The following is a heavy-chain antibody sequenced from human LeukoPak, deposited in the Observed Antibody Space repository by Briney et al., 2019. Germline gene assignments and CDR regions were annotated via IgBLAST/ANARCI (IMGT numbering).Heavy chain of an antibody. CDR3: PRDVGGSDFAGLFDY. CDR2: ISYDGNSK. V-gene: IGHV3-30-3*01. J-gene: IGHJ4*02. D-gene: IGHD1-26*01. CDR1: GFTFSSYA. Sequence: PGGSLRLSCAASGFTFSSYAMHWVRQAPGKGLEWVAVISYDGNSKYYADSVKGRFTISRDNSKNTLFLQMSSLRTEDTAVYFCPRDVGGSDFAGLFDYWGQGTLVTVSS.